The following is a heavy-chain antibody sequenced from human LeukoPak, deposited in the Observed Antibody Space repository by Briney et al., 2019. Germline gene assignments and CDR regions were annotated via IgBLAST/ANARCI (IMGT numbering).Heavy chain of an antibody. D-gene: IGHD3-3*01. CDR2: IYSDSDT. J-gene: IGHJ4*02. CDR1: GFTVSTNY. CDR3: ARGVGSPNYFDS. V-gene: IGHV3-53*01. Sequence: PGGSLRLSCAASGFTVSTNYMNWVRQTPGKGLDWVSLIYSDSDTYYADSVKGRFIISRDNSKNTLYLQMNSLRVEDTAVYYCARGVGSPNYFDSWGQGTLVTVSS.